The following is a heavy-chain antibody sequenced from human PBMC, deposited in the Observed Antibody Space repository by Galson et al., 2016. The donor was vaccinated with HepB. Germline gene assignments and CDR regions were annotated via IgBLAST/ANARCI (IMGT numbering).Heavy chain of an antibody. D-gene: IGHD1-14*01. J-gene: IGHJ5*02. V-gene: IGHV4-30-2*01. Sequence: TLSLTCAVSGDSISSGYYSWGWVRQPPGKGLEWIGYIFHSGSTHYNPSLKSRVTISVDMSKNQVSLKLSSVTAADTAVYYCARGRENRPRSRPQSWGFDPWGQGTLVTVSS. CDR1: GDSISSGYYS. CDR3: ARGRENRPRSRPQSWGFDP. CDR2: IFHSGST.